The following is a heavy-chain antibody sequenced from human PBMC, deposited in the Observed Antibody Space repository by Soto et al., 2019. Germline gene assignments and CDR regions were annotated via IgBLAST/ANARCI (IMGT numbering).Heavy chain of an antibody. CDR3: ARRSMVRGVITILYYFDY. Sequence: SETLSLTCAVYGGSFSGYYWGWIRQPPGKGLEWIGEINHSGSTNYNPSLKSRVTISVDTSKNQFSLKLSSVTAADTAVYYCARRSMVRGVITILYYFDYWGQGTLVTVSS. CDR2: INHSGST. D-gene: IGHD3-10*01. CDR1: GGSFSGYY. J-gene: IGHJ4*02. V-gene: IGHV4-34*01.